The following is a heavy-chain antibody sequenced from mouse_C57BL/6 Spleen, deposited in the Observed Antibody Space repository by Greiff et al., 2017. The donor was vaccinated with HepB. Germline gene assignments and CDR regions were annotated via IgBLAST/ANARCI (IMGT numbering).Heavy chain of an antibody. D-gene: IGHD1-1*01. Sequence: VQLQQSGPVLVKPGASVKMSCKASGYTFTDYYMNWVKQSHGKSLEWIGVINPYNGGTSYNQKFKGKATLTVDKSSSTAYMELNSLTSEDSAVYYCARAITTVVAYYYAMDYWGQGTSVTVSS. CDR3: ARAITTVVAYYYAMDY. CDR2: INPYNGGT. J-gene: IGHJ4*01. CDR1: GYTFTDYY. V-gene: IGHV1-19*01.